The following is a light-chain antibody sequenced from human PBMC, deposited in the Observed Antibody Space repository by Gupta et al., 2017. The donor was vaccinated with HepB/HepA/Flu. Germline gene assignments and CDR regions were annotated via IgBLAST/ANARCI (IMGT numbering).Light chain of an antibody. CDR1: SSNIRSNN. CDR2: SDN. J-gene: IGLJ2*01. V-gene: IGLV1-44*01. Sequence: QSLLTQPPSASGTPGQRVTISCSGRSSNIRSNNVNWYQHLPGTAPKVLIYSDNQRPSGVPDRFSGSKSGTSASLAISGLQSEDEADYYCAAWDDSLNGVLFGGGTKLTVL. CDR3: AAWDDSLNGVL.